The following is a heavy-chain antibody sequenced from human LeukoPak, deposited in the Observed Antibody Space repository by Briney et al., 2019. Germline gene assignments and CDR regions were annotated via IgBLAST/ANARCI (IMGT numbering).Heavy chain of an antibody. CDR1: GFTFSGSA. V-gene: IGHV3-73*01. CDR3: AKFKMGSGWHFQNS. CDR2: IRSKANSYAT. J-gene: IGHJ4*02. Sequence: GGSLRLSCAASGFTFSGSAMHWVRQASGKGLEWVGRIRSKANSYATAYAASVKGRFTISRDDSKNTAYLQMNSLRAEDTAVYYCAKFKMGSGWHFQNSWGQGTLVTVSS. D-gene: IGHD6-19*01.